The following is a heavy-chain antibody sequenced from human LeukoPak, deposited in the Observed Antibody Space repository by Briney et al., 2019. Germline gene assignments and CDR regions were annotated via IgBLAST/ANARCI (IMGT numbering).Heavy chain of an antibody. D-gene: IGHD4-17*01. CDR1: GFTFSSYG. V-gene: IGHV3-33*01. Sequence: GGSLRLSCAASGFTFSSYGMHWVRQAPGKGLEWVAVIWYDGSNKYYADSVKGQFTISRDNSKNTLYLQMNSLRAEDTAVYYCARNQDYGVYNSVGAFDIWGQGTMVTVSS. CDR3: ARNQDYGVYNSVGAFDI. J-gene: IGHJ3*02. CDR2: IWYDGSNK.